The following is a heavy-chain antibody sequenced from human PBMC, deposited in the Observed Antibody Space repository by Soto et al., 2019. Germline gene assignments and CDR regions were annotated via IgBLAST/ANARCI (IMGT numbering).Heavy chain of an antibody. CDR3: ARDGARGATYYDYGMDV. CDR2: ISAYNGNT. V-gene: IGHV1-18*01. J-gene: IGHJ6*02. D-gene: IGHD2-15*01. CDR1: GYTFTSYG. Sequence: QVQLVQSGAEVKKPGASVKVSCKASGYTFTSYGISWVRQAPGQGLEWMGWISAYNGNTNYAQKLQGRVTMTTDPSTSTAYMELRSLRSDDTAVYYCARDGARGATYYDYGMDVWGQGTTVTVSS.